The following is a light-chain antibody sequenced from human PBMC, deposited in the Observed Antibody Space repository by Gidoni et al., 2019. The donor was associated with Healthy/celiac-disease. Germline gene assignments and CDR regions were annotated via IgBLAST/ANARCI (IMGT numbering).Light chain of an antibody. CDR2: GAS. CDR1: QSVSSSY. J-gene: IGKJ1*01. V-gene: IGKV3D-7*01. CDR3: QQDYNLPGT. Sequence: PGERVTLSCRASQSVSSSYLTWYQQKPGQAPRLLIYGASTRATSIPARFSGSGSWTDFTLTISSLQPEDFAVYYCQQDYNLPGTFGQGTKVEIK.